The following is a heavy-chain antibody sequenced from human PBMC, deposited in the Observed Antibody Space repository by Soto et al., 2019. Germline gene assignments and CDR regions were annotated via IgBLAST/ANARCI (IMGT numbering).Heavy chain of an antibody. CDR2: INHSGST. Sequence: QVQLQQWGAGLLKPSETLSLTCAVYGGSFSGYYWSWIRQPPGKGLEWIGEINHSGSTNYNPSLKSRVTISVDTSKNQFSLKLRSVTAADTAVYYCARVGALWFGESTPYYYYYGMDVWGQGTTVTVSS. D-gene: IGHD3-10*01. V-gene: IGHV4-34*01. J-gene: IGHJ6*02. CDR1: GGSFSGYY. CDR3: ARVGALWFGESTPYYYYYGMDV.